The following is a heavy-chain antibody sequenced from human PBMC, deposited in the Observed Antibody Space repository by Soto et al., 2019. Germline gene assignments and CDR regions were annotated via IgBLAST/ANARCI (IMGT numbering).Heavy chain of an antibody. CDR3: ARAKQLVRDYYYGMDV. Sequence: SVKVSCKASGGTFSSYAISWVRQAPGQGLEWMGGIIPIFGTANYAQKFQGRVTITADKSTSTAYMELSSLRSEDTAVYYCARAKQLVRDYYYGMDVWGQGTTVTVSS. CDR2: IIPIFGTA. J-gene: IGHJ6*02. V-gene: IGHV1-69*06. D-gene: IGHD6-13*01. CDR1: GGTFSSYA.